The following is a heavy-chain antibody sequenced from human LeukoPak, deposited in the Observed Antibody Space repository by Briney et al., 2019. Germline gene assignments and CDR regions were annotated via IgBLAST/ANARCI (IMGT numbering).Heavy chain of an antibody. D-gene: IGHD2-15*01. CDR3: ARPIGYCSGGSCYSGAFDI. CDR1: GYSFTSYW. V-gene: IGHV5-10-1*01. Sequence: GESLKISCKGSGYSFTSYWISWVRQMPGKGLEWMGRIDPSDSYTNYSPSFQGHVTISADKSISTAYPQWSSLKASDTAMYYCARPIGYCSGGSCYSGAFDIWGQGTMVTVSS. CDR2: IDPSDSYT. J-gene: IGHJ3*02.